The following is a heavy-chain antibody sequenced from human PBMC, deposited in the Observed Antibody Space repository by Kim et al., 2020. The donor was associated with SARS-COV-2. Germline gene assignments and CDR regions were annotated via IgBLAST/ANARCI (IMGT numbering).Heavy chain of an antibody. D-gene: IGHD3-9*01. J-gene: IGHJ4*02. Sequence: GGSLRLSCATSTFTFSDYAMTWVRQAPGKGLEWVSSISGSGGTTYYADSVKGRFTISRDNSKNTLYLQMNSLRAEDTAVYYCATYPYFDRLLVDFWGQGT. CDR3: ATYPYFDRLLVDF. V-gene: IGHV3-23*01. CDR1: TFTFSDYA. CDR2: ISGSGGTT.